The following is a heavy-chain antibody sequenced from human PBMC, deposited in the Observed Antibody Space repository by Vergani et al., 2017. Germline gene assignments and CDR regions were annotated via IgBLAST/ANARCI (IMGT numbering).Heavy chain of an antibody. CDR1: GFTFNSYG. V-gene: IGHV3-30*02. D-gene: IGHD2-15*01. CDR2: IRSDESRR. Sequence: QVQLVESGGGVVQPGGSLRLSCAASGFTFNSYGMHWVRQAPGKGLEWVASIRSDESRRYYGDSMEGPFIISRDNSKNTLYLQMKSLRPEDTAVYYCAKEERGYCSGGTCYPEYWGQGTLVIVSS. J-gene: IGHJ4*02. CDR3: AKEERGYCSGGTCYPEY.